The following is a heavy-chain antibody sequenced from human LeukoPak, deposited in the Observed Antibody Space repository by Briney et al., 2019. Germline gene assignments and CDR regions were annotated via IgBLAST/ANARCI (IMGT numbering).Heavy chain of an antibody. D-gene: IGHD3-22*01. CDR2: IRYDGSNK. V-gene: IGHV3-30*02. Sequence: GGSLRLSCAASGFPFSDYVMHWVRQAPGKGLEWVAFIRYDGSNKYYADSVKGRFTISRDNSKNTLYLQMNSLRAEDTAVYYCAKGSSGYYSSRSAYWGQGTLVTVSS. J-gene: IGHJ4*02. CDR1: GFPFSDYV. CDR3: AKGSSGYYSSRSAY.